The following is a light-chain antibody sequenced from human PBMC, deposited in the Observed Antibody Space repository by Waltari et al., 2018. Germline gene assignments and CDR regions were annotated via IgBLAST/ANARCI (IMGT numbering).Light chain of an antibody. CDR2: SAS. CDR1: QSISDS. J-gene: IGKJ1*01. CDR3: QQYNSYWT. Sequence: DIQMTQSPSTLSASVGDCVTITCRASQSISDSLAWYQHKPGKAPKLLMCSASHLESGVPPRFSGSGSGTEFTLTISSLQPDDFATYYCQQYNSYWTFGQGTKVEIK. V-gene: IGKV1-5*03.